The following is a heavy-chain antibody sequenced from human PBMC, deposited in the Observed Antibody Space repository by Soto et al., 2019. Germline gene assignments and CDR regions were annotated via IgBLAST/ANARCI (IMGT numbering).Heavy chain of an antibody. CDR2: IYYSGST. Sequence: SETLSLTCTVSGGSISSYYWSWIRQPPGKGLEWIGYIYYSGSTNYNPSLKSRVTISVDTSKNQFSLKLSSVTAADTAVYYCARDMYDFWSGYSLGNFDYWGQGTLVTVSS. D-gene: IGHD3-3*01. V-gene: IGHV4-59*01. CDR3: ARDMYDFWSGYSLGNFDY. J-gene: IGHJ4*02. CDR1: GGSISSYY.